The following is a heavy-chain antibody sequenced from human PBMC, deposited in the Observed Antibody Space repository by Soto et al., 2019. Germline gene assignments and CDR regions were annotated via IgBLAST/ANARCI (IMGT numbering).Heavy chain of an antibody. V-gene: IGHV1-69*13. D-gene: IGHD3-10*01. J-gene: IGHJ5*02. CDR1: GGTFSSYA. CDR3: ARAYYYGSGSYYIREILYNWFDP. CDR2: IIPIFGTA. Sequence: SVKVSCKASGGTFSSYAISWVRQAPGQGLEWMGGIIPIFGTANYAQKFQGRVTITADESTSTAYMELSSLRSEDTAVYYCARAYYYGSGSYYIREILYNWFDPWGQGTLVTVSS.